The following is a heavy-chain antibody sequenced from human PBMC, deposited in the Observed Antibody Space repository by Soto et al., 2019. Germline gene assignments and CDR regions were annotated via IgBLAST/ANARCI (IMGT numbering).Heavy chain of an antibody. CDR2: IYSGGST. CDR3: ARDRSPSLYCSGGSCYRDAFDI. CDR1: GFTVSSNY. Sequence: PGGSLRLSCAASGFTVSSNYMSWVRQAPGKGLEWVSVIYSGGSTYYADSVKGRFTISRDNSKNTLYLQMNSLRAEDTAVYYCARDRSPSLYCSGGSCYRDAFDIWGQGTMVTVSS. V-gene: IGHV3-66*01. J-gene: IGHJ3*02. D-gene: IGHD2-15*01.